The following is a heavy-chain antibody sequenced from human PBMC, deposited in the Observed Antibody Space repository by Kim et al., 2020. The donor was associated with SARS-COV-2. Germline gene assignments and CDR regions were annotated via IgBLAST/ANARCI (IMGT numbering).Heavy chain of an antibody. J-gene: IGHJ4*02. CDR3: ARACKLLWFGELLPQSYYFDY. CDR2: ISAYNGNT. Sequence: ASVKVSCKASGYTFTSYGISWVQQAPGQGLEWMGWISAYNGNTNYAQKVQGRVTMTTDTSTSTAYMELRSLRSDDTAVYYCARACKLLWFGELLPQSYYFDYWGQGTLVTVSS. V-gene: IGHV1-18*01. CDR1: GYTFTSYG. D-gene: IGHD3-10*01.